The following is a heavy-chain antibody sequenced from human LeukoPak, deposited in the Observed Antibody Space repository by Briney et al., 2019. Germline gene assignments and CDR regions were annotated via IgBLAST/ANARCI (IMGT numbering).Heavy chain of an antibody. CDR1: GFTFSSYS. D-gene: IGHD2-2*01. CDR3: ARDGPAEIVVVPAALLGYYGMDV. V-gene: IGHV3-21*01. J-gene: IGHJ6*02. CDR2: ISSSSSYI. Sequence: AGGSLRLSCAASGFTFSSYSMNWVRQAPGKGLEWVSSISSSSSYIYYADSVKGRFTISRDNAKNSLYLQMNSLSAEDTAVYYCARDGPAEIVVVPAALLGYYGMDVWGQGTTVTVSS.